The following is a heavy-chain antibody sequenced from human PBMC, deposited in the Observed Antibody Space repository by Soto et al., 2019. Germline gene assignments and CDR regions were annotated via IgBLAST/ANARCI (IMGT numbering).Heavy chain of an antibody. CDR1: GFTFRNYG. CDR2: IRYDGTNK. D-gene: IGHD1-1*01. Sequence: QVQLVESGGGVVQPGRSLRLSCEASGFTFRNYGMHWVRQAPGKGLEWVAVIRYDGTNKYYAESVKGRFTISRDNSRNTLDLQMNSLRVDDTAVYYCARYAQQLEWDYWGPGTLVTVSS. CDR3: ARYAQQLEWDY. J-gene: IGHJ4*02. V-gene: IGHV3-33*01.